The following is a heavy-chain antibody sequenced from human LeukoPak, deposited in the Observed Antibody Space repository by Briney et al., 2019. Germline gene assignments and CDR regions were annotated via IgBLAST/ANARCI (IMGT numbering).Heavy chain of an antibody. V-gene: IGHV1-2*02. Sequence: ASVKVSCKASGYTFTGYYMHWVRQAPGQGFEWMGWINPNSGGTNYAQKFQGRVTMTRDTSISTAYMELSRLRSDDTAVYYCARDTGTGVSGGYWGQGTLVTVSS. CDR1: GYTFTGYY. CDR3: ARDTGTGVSGGY. D-gene: IGHD1-7*01. J-gene: IGHJ4*02. CDR2: INPNSGGT.